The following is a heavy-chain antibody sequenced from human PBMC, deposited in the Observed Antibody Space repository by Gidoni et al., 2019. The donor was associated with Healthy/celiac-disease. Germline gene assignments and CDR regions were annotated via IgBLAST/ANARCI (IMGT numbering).Heavy chain of an antibody. D-gene: IGHD6-13*01. V-gene: IGHV1-69*01. Sequence: QVQLVQSGAEVKKPGSSVKVSCTASGGTFSSYAISWVRQAPGQGLEWMGGIIPIFGTANYAQKFQGRVTITADESTSTAYMELSSLRSEDTAVYYCARGNRIAAAGTPIEYFQHWGQGTLVTVSS. CDR3: ARGNRIAAAGTPIEYFQH. CDR1: GGTFSSYA. J-gene: IGHJ1*01. CDR2: IIPIFGTA.